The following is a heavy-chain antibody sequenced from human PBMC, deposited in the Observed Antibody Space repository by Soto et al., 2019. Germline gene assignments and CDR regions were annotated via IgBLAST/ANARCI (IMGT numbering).Heavy chain of an antibody. CDR2: INGDGSST. D-gene: IGHD4-4*01. Sequence: EVQLVESGGGLVQPGGSLRLSCAASGFTFSSYWMHWVRQAPGKGLVWVSRINGDGSSTSYADSVKGRFTISRDNAKNTLYLRMSSLSAEATAVYSCARGKCRVTTLHWFDPWGQGGLVTVSS. V-gene: IGHV3-74*01. J-gene: IGHJ5*02. CDR3: ARGKCRVTTLHWFDP. CDR1: GFTFSSYW.